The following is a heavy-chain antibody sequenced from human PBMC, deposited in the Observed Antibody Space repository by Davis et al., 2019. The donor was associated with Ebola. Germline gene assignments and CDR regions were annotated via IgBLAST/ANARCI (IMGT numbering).Heavy chain of an antibody. CDR2: ISANNGNA. J-gene: IGHJ4*02. Sequence: ASVKVSCKASGHTFNTYSISWVRQAPGQGLEWMGWISANNGNAHYTQKFQGRVTMTTDISTTTAYMELRSLRSDDTAVYYCATTPTGYLVAHPLEFWGQGTLVTVSS. CDR3: ATTPTGYLVAHPLEF. V-gene: IGHV1-18*04. D-gene: IGHD2-15*01. CDR1: GHTFNTYS.